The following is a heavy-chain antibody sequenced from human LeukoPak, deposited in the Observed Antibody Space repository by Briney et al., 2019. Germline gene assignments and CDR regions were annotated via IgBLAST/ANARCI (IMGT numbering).Heavy chain of an antibody. V-gene: IGHV4-59*01. CDR2: IYYTGSS. J-gene: IGHJ4*02. Sequence: SETLSLTCTVSGGSISSNYWTWIRQPPGKGLEWIGYIYYTGSSNYNPSLKSRVTISVDTSKNQFSLKLRSVTAADTDVYYCARGIESYGDYNYWGQGTLVTVSS. D-gene: IGHD4-17*01. CDR3: ARGIESYGDYNY. CDR1: GGSISSNY.